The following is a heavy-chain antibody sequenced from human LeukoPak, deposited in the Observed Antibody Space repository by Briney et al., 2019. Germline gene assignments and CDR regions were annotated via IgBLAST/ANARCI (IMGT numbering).Heavy chain of an antibody. Sequence: ASVKVSCKASGYTFTSYDINWVRQATGQGLEWMGWMNPNSGNTGYAQKFQGRVTMTRNTSISTAYMELSSLRSEDTAVYYCASSGWPENDFDYRGQGTLVTVSS. J-gene: IGHJ4*02. D-gene: IGHD6-19*01. CDR1: GYTFTSYD. CDR3: ASSGWPENDFDY. CDR2: MNPNSGNT. V-gene: IGHV1-8*01.